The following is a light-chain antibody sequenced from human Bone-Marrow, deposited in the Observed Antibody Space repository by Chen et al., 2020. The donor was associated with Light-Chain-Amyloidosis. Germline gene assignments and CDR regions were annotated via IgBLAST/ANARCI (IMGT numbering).Light chain of an antibody. Sequence: SYELTQPPSVSVSPGQTARITCSGDDLPTKYAYWYQQKPGQAPVLVIHRDTERPSGISERFSGSSAGTRATVTISGVQAEDEAAYHCQSADSSGTYEVIFGGGTKLTVL. CDR2: RDT. CDR1: DLPTKY. J-gene: IGLJ2*01. V-gene: IGLV3-25*03. CDR3: QSADSSGTYEVI.